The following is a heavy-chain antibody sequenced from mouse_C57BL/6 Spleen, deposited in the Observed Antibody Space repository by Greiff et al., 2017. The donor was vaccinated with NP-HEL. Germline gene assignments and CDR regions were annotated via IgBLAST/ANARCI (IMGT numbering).Heavy chain of an antibody. V-gene: IGHV1-55*01. D-gene: IGHD1-1*01. CDR1: GYTFTSYW. CDR2: IYPGSGST. Sequence: QVQLQQSGAELVKPGASVKMSCKASGYTFTSYWITWVKQRPGQGLEWIGDIYPGSGSTNYNEKFKSKATLTVDTSSSTAYMQLSSLTSEDSAVYYCARNPLYYGPAYWGQGTLVTVSA. J-gene: IGHJ3*01. CDR3: ARNPLYYGPAY.